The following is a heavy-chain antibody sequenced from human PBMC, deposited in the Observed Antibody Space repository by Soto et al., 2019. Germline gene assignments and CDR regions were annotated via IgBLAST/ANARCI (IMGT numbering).Heavy chain of an antibody. V-gene: IGHV3-21*01. CDR1: GFTFSSYS. CDR2: ISSSSSYI. CDR3: ASEVRSAPYGDYGYYYYSGMDF. J-gene: IGHJ6*02. Sequence: EVQLVESGGGLVKPGGSLRLSCAASGFTFSSYSMNWVRQAPGKGLEWVSSISSSSSYIYYADLVKGRFTISRDNAKHSLFLQMNSLTAADTAVYYCASEVRSAPYGDYGYYYYSGMDFWGRGPTVSACS. D-gene: IGHD4-17*01.